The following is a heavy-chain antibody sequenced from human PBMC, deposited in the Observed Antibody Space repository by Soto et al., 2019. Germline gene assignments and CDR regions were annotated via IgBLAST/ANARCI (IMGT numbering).Heavy chain of an antibody. CDR3: ARWDGIFGAGGVD. Sequence: QVQLVQSGAEVRKPGASVRVSCKASGYIFTQYGIGWVRQAPGQGLEWMGWINGYNGKPNYAQEFRGRATMTTDSSTSTAYMDLRSLTSDDTGVYYCARWDGIFGAGGVDWGQGTLVTVSS. CDR1: GYIFTQYG. D-gene: IGHD3-16*01. J-gene: IGHJ4*02. CDR2: INGYNGKP. V-gene: IGHV1-18*01.